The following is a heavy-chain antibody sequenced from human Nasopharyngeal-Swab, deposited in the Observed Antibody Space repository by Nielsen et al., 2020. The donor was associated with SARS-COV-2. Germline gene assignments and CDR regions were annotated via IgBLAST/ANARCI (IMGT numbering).Heavy chain of an antibody. D-gene: IGHD2-2*01. CDR1: GGSISSSSYY. V-gene: IGHV4-39*01. Sequence: GSLRLSCTVSGGSISSSSYYWGWIRQPPGKGLEWIGSIYYSGSTYYNPSLKSRVTISVDTSKNQFSLKLSSVTAADTVVYYCARHKYCSSTSCYFRREKASYYYMDVWGKGTTVTVSS. CDR3: ARHKYCSSTSCYFRREKASYYYMDV. CDR2: IYYSGST. J-gene: IGHJ6*03.